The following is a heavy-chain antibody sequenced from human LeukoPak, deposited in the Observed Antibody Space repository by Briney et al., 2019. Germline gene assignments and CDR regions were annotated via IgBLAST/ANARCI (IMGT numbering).Heavy chain of an antibody. J-gene: IGHJ4*02. CDR3: ARSTTLRNPHFDH. CDR1: GFTFSSYS. V-gene: IGHV3-48*04. CDR2: ISSSSSTI. Sequence: GGSLRLSCAASGFTFSSYSMNWVRQAPGKGLEWVSYISSSSSTIYYADSVKGRFTISRDNAKNSLYLQMNSLRAEDTAVYYCARSTTLRNPHFDHWGQGTLVTVSS. D-gene: IGHD5/OR15-5a*01.